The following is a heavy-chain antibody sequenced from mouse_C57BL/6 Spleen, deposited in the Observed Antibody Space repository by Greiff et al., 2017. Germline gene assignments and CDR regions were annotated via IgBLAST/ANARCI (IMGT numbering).Heavy chain of an antibody. CDR1: GYTFTSYW. D-gene: IGHD2-3*01. CDR2: IHPNSSST. CDR3: AREGPYDPSV. V-gene: IGHV1-64*01. Sequence: VQLQQPGAELVKPGASVKLSCKASGYTFTSYWMDWVKQRPGQGLEWIGMIHPNSSSTNYNEKFKSKATLTVDKSSSTAYMQLSSLTSEDAAVYYCAREGPYDPSVWGTGTTVTVSS. J-gene: IGHJ1*03.